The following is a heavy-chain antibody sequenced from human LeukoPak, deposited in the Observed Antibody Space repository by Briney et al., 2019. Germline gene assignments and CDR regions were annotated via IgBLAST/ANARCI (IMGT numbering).Heavy chain of an antibody. CDR1: GFTFSSYA. J-gene: IGHJ4*02. CDR2: IESKTDGGTT. Sequence: GGSLRLSCAASGFTFSSYAMSWVRQIPGKGLEWVGRIESKTDGGTTDYAAPVKGRFTISRDDSTNTLYLQMNSLKSEDTAVYYCTTYGSGRKFDYWGQGILVTVPS. D-gene: IGHD3-10*01. CDR3: TTYGSGRKFDY. V-gene: IGHV3-15*04.